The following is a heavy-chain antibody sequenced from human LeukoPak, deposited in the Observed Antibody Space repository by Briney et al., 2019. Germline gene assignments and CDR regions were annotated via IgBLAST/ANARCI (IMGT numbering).Heavy chain of an antibody. CDR1: GYTFSSYG. D-gene: IGHD6-19*01. CDR2: ISGYNGDT. V-gene: IGHV1-18*04. CDR3: ARDVSGWSYFDY. Sequence: GASVKVSCKASGYTFSSYGISWVRQAPGQGLEWMGWISGYNGDTNYVQKLQGRVTMTTDTSTSTAYMELRSLRSDDTAVYYCARDVSGWSYFDYWGQGTLVTVSS. J-gene: IGHJ4*02.